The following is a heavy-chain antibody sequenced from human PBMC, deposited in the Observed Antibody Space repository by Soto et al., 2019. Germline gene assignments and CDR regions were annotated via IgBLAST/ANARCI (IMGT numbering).Heavy chain of an antibody. J-gene: IGHJ6*02. CDR3: ARYSGSYLAPYYYYGMDV. CDR2: IIPIFGTA. CDR1: GGTFSSYA. V-gene: IGHV1-69*13. D-gene: IGHD1-26*01. Sequence: GASVKVSCKASGGTFSSYAISWVRQAPGQGLEWMGGIIPIFGTANYAQKFQGRVTITADESTSTAYMELSSLRSEDTAVYYCARYSGSYLAPYYYYGMDVWVQGTTVTVSS.